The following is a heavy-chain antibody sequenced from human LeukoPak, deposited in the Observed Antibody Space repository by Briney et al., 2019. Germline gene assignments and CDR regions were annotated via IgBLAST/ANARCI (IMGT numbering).Heavy chain of an antibody. CDR3: ASRTMTTVTTFDY. D-gene: IGHD4-17*01. Sequence: GRSLRLSCAASGFTFSSYAMHWVRRATGKGLEWVAVISYDGSNKYYAHSVKGRFTISRDNSKNTLYLQMNSLRAEDTAVYYCASRTMTTVTTFDYWGQGALVTVSS. V-gene: IGHV3-30-3*01. J-gene: IGHJ4*02. CDR2: ISYDGSNK. CDR1: GFTFSSYA.